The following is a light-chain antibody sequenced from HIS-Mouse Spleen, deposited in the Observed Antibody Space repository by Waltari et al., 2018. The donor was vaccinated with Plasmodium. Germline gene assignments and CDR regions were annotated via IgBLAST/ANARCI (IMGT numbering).Light chain of an antibody. CDR3: MQALQTPLT. J-gene: IGKJ4*01. CDR2: LGS. CDR1: QSLRHSNGYNY. Sequence: DIVMTQSPLSLPVTPGEPASISCRSSQSLRHSNGYNYLDWYLQKPGQSLQLLIYLGSNRASGVPDRFSGSGSGTDFTLKISRVEAEDVGVYYCMQALQTPLTFGGGTKVEIK. V-gene: IGKV2-28*01.